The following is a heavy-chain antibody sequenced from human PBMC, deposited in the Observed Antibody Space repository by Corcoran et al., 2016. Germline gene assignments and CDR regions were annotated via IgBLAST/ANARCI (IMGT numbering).Heavy chain of an antibody. CDR3: ARRVTVTTPLDY. Sequence: VQLVQSGAEVKKPGESLRISCKGSGYTFTSYWISWVRQMPGKGLEWMGRIDPADSYTKYSPSFQGRVTISADRSISTAYLQWSSLKASDTAMYYCARRVTVTTPLDYWGQGTLVTVSS. J-gene: IGHJ4*02. CDR2: IDPADSYT. V-gene: IGHV5-10-1*03. D-gene: IGHD4-17*01. CDR1: GYTFTSYW.